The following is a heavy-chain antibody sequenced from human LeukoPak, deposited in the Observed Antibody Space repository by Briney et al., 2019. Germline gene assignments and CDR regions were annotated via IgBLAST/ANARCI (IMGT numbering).Heavy chain of an antibody. V-gene: IGHV4-4*07. J-gene: IGHJ6*03. Sequence: KPSETLSLTCTVSGGYIGSYYWSWIRQPAGKGLEWIGCIFTTGNTDYNPSLKSRVTMSVDMSTSQFTLRLTSVTAADTAVYFCAREGDYGDYSKSFYYMDVWGKGTTVTVSS. CDR1: GGYIGSYY. D-gene: IGHD4-17*01. CDR2: IFTTGNT. CDR3: AREGDYGDYSKSFYYMDV.